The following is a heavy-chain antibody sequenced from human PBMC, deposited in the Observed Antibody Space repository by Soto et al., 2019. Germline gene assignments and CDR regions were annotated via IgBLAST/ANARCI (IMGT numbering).Heavy chain of an antibody. Sequence: SETLSLTCTVSGGSISSSTYYWGWIRQPPGKGLEWIGSIYYSGSTYYNPSLKSRVTISVDTSKNQFSLKLSSVTAADTAVYYCARHQSHSSSYVDPWGQGTLVTVSS. D-gene: IGHD6-13*01. CDR1: GGSISSSTYY. J-gene: IGHJ5*02. CDR2: IYYSGST. CDR3: ARHQSHSSSYVDP. V-gene: IGHV4-39*01.